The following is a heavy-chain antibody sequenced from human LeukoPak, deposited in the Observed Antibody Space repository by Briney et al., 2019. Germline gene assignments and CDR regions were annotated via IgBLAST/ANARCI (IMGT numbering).Heavy chain of an antibody. J-gene: IGHJ6*03. CDR1: GGSFSGYY. V-gene: IGHV4-34*01. Sequence: SETLSLTCAVYGGSFSGYYWSWIRQPPGKGLEWIGEISHSGSTNYNPSLKSRVTISVDTSKNQFSLKLSSVTAADTAVYYCARGLRYYYYYMDVWGKGTTVTVSS. CDR3: ARGLRYYYYYMDV. CDR2: ISHSGST.